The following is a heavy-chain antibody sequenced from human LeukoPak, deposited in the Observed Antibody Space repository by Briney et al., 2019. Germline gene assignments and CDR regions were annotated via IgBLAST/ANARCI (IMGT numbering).Heavy chain of an antibody. J-gene: IGHJ4*02. CDR1: GYTFTGYY. CDR3: ARDYCSSTSCLFDY. D-gene: IGHD2-2*01. Sequence: ASVKVSCKASGYTFTGYYMHWVRQAPGQGLEWMGWINPNSGDTNYAQKFQGRVTMTRDTSINTAYMELSRLRSDDTAVYYCARDYCSSTSCLFDYWGQGTLVTVSP. CDR2: INPNSGDT. V-gene: IGHV1-2*02.